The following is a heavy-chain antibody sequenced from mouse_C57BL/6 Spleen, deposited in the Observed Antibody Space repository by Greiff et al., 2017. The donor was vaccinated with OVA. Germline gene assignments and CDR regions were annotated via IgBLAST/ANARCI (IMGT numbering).Heavy chain of an antibody. D-gene: IGHD1-1*01. CDR3: ARGDGSLDY. CDR1: GYTFTSYW. V-gene: IGHV1-52*01. Sequence: VQLKQPGAELVRPGSSVKLSCKASGYTFTSYWMHWVKQRPIQGLEWIGNIDPSDSETHYNQKFKDKATLTVDKSSSTAYMQLSSLTSEDSAVYYCARGDGSLDYWGQGTTLTVSS. CDR2: IDPSDSET. J-gene: IGHJ2*01.